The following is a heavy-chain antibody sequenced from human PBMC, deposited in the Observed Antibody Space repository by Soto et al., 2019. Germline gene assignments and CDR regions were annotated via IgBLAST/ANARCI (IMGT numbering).Heavy chain of an antibody. CDR1: GGSISSSNW. Sequence: SETLSLTCAVSGGSISSSNWWHWVRQPPGKGLEWIGEIHHSGTTNYNPSLKSRVAISVDKPKNQFSLKLNSVTAADTAVYYCARVRQYCSGTSCYLDPWGQGTLVTVSS. V-gene: IGHV4-4*02. D-gene: IGHD2-2*01. J-gene: IGHJ5*02. CDR2: IHHSGTT. CDR3: ARVRQYCSGTSCYLDP.